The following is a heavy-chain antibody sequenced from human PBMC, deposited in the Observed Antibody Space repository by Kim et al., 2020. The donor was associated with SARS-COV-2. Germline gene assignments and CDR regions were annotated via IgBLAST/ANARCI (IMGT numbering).Heavy chain of an antibody. D-gene: IGHD3-22*01. J-gene: IGHJ3*02. CDR2: ISAYNGNT. CDR1: GYTFTSYS. V-gene: IGHV1-18*01. CDR3: ARIYYDSSGYDAFDI. Sequence: ASVKVSCKASGYTFTSYSISWVRQAPGQGREWMGWISAYNGNTNYAQKLQGGVTMTADTSTSTAYMELRSLRSDDTAVYYCARIYYDSSGYDAFDIWGQGTMVTVSS.